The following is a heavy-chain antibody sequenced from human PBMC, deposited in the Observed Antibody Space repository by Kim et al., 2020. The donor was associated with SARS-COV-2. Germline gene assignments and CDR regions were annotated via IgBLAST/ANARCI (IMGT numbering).Heavy chain of an antibody. CDR2: INHSGST. CDR3: ARCIAANSFYYYYGMDV. CDR1: GGSFSGYY. J-gene: IGHJ6*02. D-gene: IGHD6-13*01. Sequence: SETLSLTCAVYGGSFSGYYWSWIRQPPGKGLEWIGEINHSGSTNYNPSLKSRVTISVDTSKNQFSLKLSSVTAADTAVYYCARCIAANSFYYYYGMDVWGQGTTVTVSS. V-gene: IGHV4-34*01.